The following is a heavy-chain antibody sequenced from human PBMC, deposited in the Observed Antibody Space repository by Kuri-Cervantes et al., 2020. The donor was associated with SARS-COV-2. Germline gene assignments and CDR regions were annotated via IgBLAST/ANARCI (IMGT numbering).Heavy chain of an antibody. D-gene: IGHD6-19*01. Sequence: GESLKIYCAASGFTFSNSDMNWVHQAPGKGLEWVAVIWYDGSNKYYADSVKGRFTISRDNSKNTLFLQMNSLRADDTAVYYCAKEKGIAVAEPFDYWGQGTLVTVSS. CDR2: IWYDGSNK. J-gene: IGHJ4*02. V-gene: IGHV3-33*06. CDR1: GFTFSNSD. CDR3: AKEKGIAVAEPFDY.